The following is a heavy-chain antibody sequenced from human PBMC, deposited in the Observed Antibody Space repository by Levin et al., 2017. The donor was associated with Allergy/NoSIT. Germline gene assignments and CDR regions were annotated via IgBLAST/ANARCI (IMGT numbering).Heavy chain of an antibody. D-gene: IGHD6-13*01. CDR3: ARAVGVAAAALDY. CDR1: GGSFSGYY. J-gene: IGHJ4*02. V-gene: IGHV4-34*01. CDR2: INHSGST. Sequence: TSETLSLTCAVYGGSFSGYYWSWIRQPPGKGLEWIGEINHSGSTNYNPSLKSRVTISVDTSKNQFSLKLSSVTAADTAVYYCARAVGVAAAALDYWGQGTLVTVSS.